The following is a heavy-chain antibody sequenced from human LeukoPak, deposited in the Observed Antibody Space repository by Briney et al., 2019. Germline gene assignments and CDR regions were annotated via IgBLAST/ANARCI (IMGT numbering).Heavy chain of an antibody. V-gene: IGHV3-30*03. CDR3: TRDVRLRHKYYYMDV. Sequence: GGSLRLSCVVSGFTLSQYWMTWVRQAPGKGLEWVAVISYDGSNKYYADSVKGRFTISRDNSKNTLYLQMNSLRAEDTAVYYCTRDVRLRHKYYYMDVWGKGTTVTVSS. J-gene: IGHJ6*03. CDR1: GFTLSQYW. D-gene: IGHD4-17*01. CDR2: ISYDGSNK.